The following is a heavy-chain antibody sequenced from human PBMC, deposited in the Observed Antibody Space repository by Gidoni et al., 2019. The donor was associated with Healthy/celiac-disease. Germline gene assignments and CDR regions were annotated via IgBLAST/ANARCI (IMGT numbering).Heavy chain of an antibody. CDR1: GYTFTGYY. CDR2: INPNRGGT. Sequence: QVQLVQSGAEVKKPGASVKVSCKASGYTFTGYYMHWVRQAPGQGLEWMGWINPNRGGTNYAQKFQGRVTMTRDTSISTAYMELSRLRSDDTAVYYCARGDIVATWAYWGQGTLVTVSS. D-gene: IGHD5-12*01. V-gene: IGHV1-2*02. CDR3: ARGDIVATWAY. J-gene: IGHJ4*02.